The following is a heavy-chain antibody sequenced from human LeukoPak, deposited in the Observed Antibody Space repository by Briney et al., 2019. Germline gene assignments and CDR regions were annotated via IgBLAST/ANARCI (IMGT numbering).Heavy chain of an antibody. J-gene: IGHJ4*02. D-gene: IGHD2-15*01. CDR3: ASPDCSGGSCLGVALDY. Sequence: GGSLRLSCAASGFTFSSYAMHWVRQAPGKGLEWVAVISYDGSNKYYADSVKGRFTISRDNSKNTLYLQMNSLRAEDTAVYYCASPDCSGGSCLGVALDYWGQGTLVTLSS. V-gene: IGHV3-30*04. CDR2: ISYDGSNK. CDR1: GFTFSSYA.